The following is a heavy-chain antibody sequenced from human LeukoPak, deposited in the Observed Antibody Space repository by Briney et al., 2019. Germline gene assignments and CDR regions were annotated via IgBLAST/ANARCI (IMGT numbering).Heavy chain of an antibody. D-gene: IGHD2-2*01. CDR2: INHSGST. CDR3: ASLVVPAASAYYYGMDV. V-gene: IGHV4-34*01. CDR1: GGSLSGYY. Sequence: SETLSLTCAVYGGSLSGYYWSWIRQPPGKGLEWIGEINHSGSTNYNPSLKSRVTISVDTSKNQFSLKLISVTAADTAVYYCASLVVPAASAYYYGMDVWGQGTTVTVSS. J-gene: IGHJ6*02.